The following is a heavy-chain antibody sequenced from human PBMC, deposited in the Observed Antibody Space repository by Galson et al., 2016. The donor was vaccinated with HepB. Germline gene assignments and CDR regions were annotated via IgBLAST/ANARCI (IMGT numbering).Heavy chain of an antibody. CDR1: GFTFSSYG. CDR3: AREFALEMGGDY. D-gene: IGHD5-24*01. V-gene: IGHV3-30*03. J-gene: IGHJ4*02. CDR2: ISYDGSKK. Sequence: SLRLSCAASGFTFSSYGMNWVRQAPGKGLEWVAVISYDGSKKYYADSAKGRFTISRDNSKNSLYLQMNSLRAEDTAVYYCAREFALEMGGDYWGQGTLVTVSS.